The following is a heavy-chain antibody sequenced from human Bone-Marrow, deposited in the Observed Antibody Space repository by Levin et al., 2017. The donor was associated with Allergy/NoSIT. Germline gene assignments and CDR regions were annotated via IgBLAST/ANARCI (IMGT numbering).Heavy chain of an antibody. CDR3: AKARQGTTDYHFGMDG. J-gene: IGHJ6*02. Sequence: GESLKISCAASGFSFSSYGIHWVRQAPGKGLEWVGVISNNGNSKYYGVSVKGRFTISRDNSKNALYLQMNSLRPEDTAVYYCAKARQGTTDYHFGMDGWGQGNTVIVSS. V-gene: IGHV3-30*18. CDR1: GFSFSSYG. D-gene: IGHD1-7*01. CDR2: ISNNGNSK.